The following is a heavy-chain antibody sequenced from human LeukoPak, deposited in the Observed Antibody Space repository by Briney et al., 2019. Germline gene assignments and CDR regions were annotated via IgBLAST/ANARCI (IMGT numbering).Heavy chain of an antibody. CDR3: ARRDYYGSGAIDH. V-gene: IGHV4-59*08. CDR2: IYASGST. D-gene: IGHD3-10*01. J-gene: IGHJ4*02. Sequence: PSETLSLTCAVYGGSFSGYYWSWIRQPPGKGLEWIGYIYASGSTNYNPSLKSRVTISAATSKNQFSLKLSSVTAADTAVYYCARRDYYGSGAIDHWGQGTLVTVSS. CDR1: GGSFSGYY.